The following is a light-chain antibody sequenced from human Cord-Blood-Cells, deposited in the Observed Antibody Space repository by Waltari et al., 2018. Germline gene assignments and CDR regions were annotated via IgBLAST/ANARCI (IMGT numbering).Light chain of an antibody. J-gene: IGLJ1*01. V-gene: IGLV1-44*01. CDR1: SSNIGSNT. CDR2: SNN. Sequence: QSVLTQPPSASGTPGQRVTISCSGSSSNIGSNTVNWYQQPPGTAPKLLIYSNNQRPSGVPDRFSGSKSGTSASLAISGLQSEDEADYYCSSYTSSSTYVFGTGTKVTVL. CDR3: SSYTSSSTYV.